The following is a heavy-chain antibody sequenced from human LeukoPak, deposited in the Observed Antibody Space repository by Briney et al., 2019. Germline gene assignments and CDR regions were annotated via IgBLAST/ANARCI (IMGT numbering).Heavy chain of an antibody. Sequence: ASVKVSCKASGYTFTSYGISWVRQAPGQGLEWMGWISAYNGNTNYAQKLQGRVTMTTDTSTSTAYMELRSLRSDDTAVYYCARDYVWGSYRPNYFDYWGQETLVTVSS. CDR1: GYTFTSYG. CDR2: ISAYNGNT. CDR3: ARDYVWGSYRPNYFDY. D-gene: IGHD3-16*02. V-gene: IGHV1-18*01. J-gene: IGHJ4*02.